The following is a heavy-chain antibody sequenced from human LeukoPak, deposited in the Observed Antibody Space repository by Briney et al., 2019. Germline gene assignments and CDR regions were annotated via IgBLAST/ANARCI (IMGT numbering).Heavy chain of an antibody. D-gene: IGHD2-8*01. CDR3: ATDPKYCTNGVCYGPYYYYYYMDV. Sequence: GGSLRLSCAASGFTFSSYSMNWVRQAPGKGLEWVSSISSSSSYIYYADSVKGRFTISRDNAKNSLYLQMNSLRAEDTAVYYCATDPKYCTNGVCYGPYYYYYYMDVWGKGTTVTVSS. V-gene: IGHV3-21*01. J-gene: IGHJ6*03. CDR1: GFTFSSYS. CDR2: ISSSSSYI.